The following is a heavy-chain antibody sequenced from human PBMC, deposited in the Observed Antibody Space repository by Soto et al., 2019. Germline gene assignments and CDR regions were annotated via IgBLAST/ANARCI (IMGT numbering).Heavy chain of an antibody. V-gene: IGHV3-21*01. Sequence: GGSLRLSCAASGFTFSSYSMNWVRQAPGKGLEWVSSISSSSSYIYYADSVKGRFTISRDNAKNSLYLQMNSLRAEDTAVYYCARDFGYSNYGRVYWGQGTLVTVSS. D-gene: IGHD4-4*01. CDR1: GFTFSSYS. CDR3: ARDFGYSNYGRVY. CDR2: ISSSSSYI. J-gene: IGHJ4*02.